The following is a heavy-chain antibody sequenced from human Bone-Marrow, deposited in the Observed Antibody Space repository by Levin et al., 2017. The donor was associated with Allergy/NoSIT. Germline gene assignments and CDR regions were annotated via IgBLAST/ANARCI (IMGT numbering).Heavy chain of an antibody. J-gene: IGHJ6*02. Sequence: GESLKISCAASGFTFSSYGMHWVRQAPGKGLEWVALIWYDGGDKYYADSVKGRFTISRDNSKNTLYLQMNSLRAEDTAVYFCARWIAVAVSQGYIYYYYGMDVWGQGTTVTVSS. CDR3: ARWIAVAVSQGYIYYYYGMDV. V-gene: IGHV3-33*01. CDR1: GFTFSSYG. D-gene: IGHD6-19*01. CDR2: IWYDGGDK.